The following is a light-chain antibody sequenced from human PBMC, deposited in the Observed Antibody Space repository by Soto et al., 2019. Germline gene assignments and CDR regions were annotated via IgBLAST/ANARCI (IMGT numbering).Light chain of an antibody. J-gene: IGLJ2*01. V-gene: IGLV2-11*01. CDR2: LVT. CDR3: FSYAGTFSE. CDR1: SSDVGAYNY. Sequence: QSALTQPRSVSGSPGQSVTISCTGTSSDVGAYNYVSWYQHHPGKAPKLMIYLVTKRPSGVPDRFSGSKSGNTASLTISGLQAEDEADYYCFSYAGTFSEFGGGTQLTVL.